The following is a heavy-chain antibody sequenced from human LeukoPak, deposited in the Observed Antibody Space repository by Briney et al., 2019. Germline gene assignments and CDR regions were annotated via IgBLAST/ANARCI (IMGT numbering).Heavy chain of an antibody. CDR3: ARDFGTNPGWFDP. CDR1: GDSVSSNTVA. D-gene: IGHD1-7*01. J-gene: IGHJ5*02. V-gene: IGHV6-1*01. Sequence: SQTLSLTCAISGDSVSSNTVAWNWIRQPPSRGLEWLGRTYYRSKWFNDYAVSVKSRITITPDTSKNQFSLQLNSVTPEDTAVYYCARDFGTNPGWFDPWGQGTLVTVSS. CDR2: TYYRSKWFN.